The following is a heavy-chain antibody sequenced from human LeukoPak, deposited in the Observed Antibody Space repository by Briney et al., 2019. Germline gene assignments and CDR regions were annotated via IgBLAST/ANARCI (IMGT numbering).Heavy chain of an antibody. CDR2: ITSSSTYI. D-gene: IGHD6-6*01. CDR1: GFTFSTYN. J-gene: IGHJ4*02. CDR3: AKDRRKYSSSSGGFDY. V-gene: IGHV3-21*01. Sequence: GESLRLSCAASGFTFSTYNMNWVRQAPGKGLEWVSSITSSSTYIYYADSVKGRFTISRDNAKNSLYLQMNSLRDEDTAVYYCAKDRRKYSSSSGGFDYWGQGTLVTVSS.